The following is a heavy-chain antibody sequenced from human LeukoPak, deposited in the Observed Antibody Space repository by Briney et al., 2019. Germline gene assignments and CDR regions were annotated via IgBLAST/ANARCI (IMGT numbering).Heavy chain of an antibody. CDR3: ARAVIAFGAAVAKGFDC. CDR2: IYYSGST. V-gene: IGHV4-59*01. D-gene: IGHD2-21*01. Sequence: SETLSLTCTVSGGSFSTYYWSWIRQPPGKGLEWIGYIYYSGSTDYNPSLKSRVTMSLDTSKNQFSLNLNSVTAADTAVYYCARAVIAFGAAVAKGFDCWGQGTLVTVSS. CDR1: GGSFSTYY. J-gene: IGHJ4*02.